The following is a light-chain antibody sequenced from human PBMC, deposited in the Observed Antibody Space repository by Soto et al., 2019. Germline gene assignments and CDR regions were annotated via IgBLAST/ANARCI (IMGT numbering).Light chain of an antibody. V-gene: IGKV3-20*01. CDR3: QQYAASPLT. Sequence: ENVLTQSPGTLSLSPGERATLSCRASQSVGRNYIAWFQQKPGQAPRLLMHTASVRATGIPDRFIGSGSGTDFTLTISRLEPEEFAVFYCQQYAASPLTFGGGTKVEI. CDR1: QSVGRNY. CDR2: TAS. J-gene: IGKJ4*01.